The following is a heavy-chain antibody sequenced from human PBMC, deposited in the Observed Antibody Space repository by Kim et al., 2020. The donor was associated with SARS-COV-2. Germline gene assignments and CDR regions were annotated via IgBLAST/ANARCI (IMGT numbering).Heavy chain of an antibody. CDR3: ARTHYYGSGRSGYYYGMDV. D-gene: IGHD3-10*01. J-gene: IGHJ6*02. Sequence: QTLSLTCTFSGFSLSTSGMCVSWIRQPPGKALEWLALIDWDDDKYYSTSLKTRLTISKDTSKNQVVLTMTNMDPVDTATYYCARTHYYGSGRSGYYYGMDVWGQGTTVTVSS. CDR2: IDWDDDK. CDR1: GFSLSTSGMC. V-gene: IGHV2-70*01.